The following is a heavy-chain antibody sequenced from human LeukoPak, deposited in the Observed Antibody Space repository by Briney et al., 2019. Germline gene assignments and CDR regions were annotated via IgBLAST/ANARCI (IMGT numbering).Heavy chain of an antibody. J-gene: IGHJ6*03. CDR2: IYYSGST. D-gene: IGHD2-15*01. Sequence: KPSETLSLTCTVSGGSISSDYWSWIRQPPGKGLEWIGYIYYSGSTNYNPSLKSRVTISVDTSKNQFSLKLSSVTAADTAVYYCARMVAARPYYMDVWGKGTTATVSS. V-gene: IGHV4-59*01. CDR3: ARMVAARPYYMDV. CDR1: GGSISSDY.